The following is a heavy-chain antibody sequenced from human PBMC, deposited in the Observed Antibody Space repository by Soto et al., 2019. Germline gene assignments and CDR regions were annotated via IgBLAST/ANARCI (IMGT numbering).Heavy chain of an antibody. V-gene: IGHV3-23*01. D-gene: IGHD1-20*01. CDR1: GFTFSNYA. CDR3: AKRDRSNWSYFDY. Sequence: GGSLRLSCAASGFTFSNYAMTGVRQAPGRGLEWVSVITGGGDTTYYADSVKGRFTISRDNSKNTLSLQMNSLRAEDTALYYCAKRDRSNWSYFDYWGQGTLVTVS. CDR2: ITGGGDTT. J-gene: IGHJ4*02.